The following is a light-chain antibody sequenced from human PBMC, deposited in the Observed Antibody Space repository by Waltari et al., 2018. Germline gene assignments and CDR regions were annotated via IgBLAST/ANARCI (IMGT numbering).Light chain of an antibody. CDR1: SSNIGRDT. CDR3: QQYYSIPPA. V-gene: IGKV4-1*01. J-gene: IGKJ2*01. Sequence: SSNIGRDTVNWYQQKPGQPPKLLIYWASARTSGVPDRFSGSGSGTDFTLTISSLQAEDVAVYYCQQYYSIPPAFGQGTKLEIQ. CDR2: WAS.